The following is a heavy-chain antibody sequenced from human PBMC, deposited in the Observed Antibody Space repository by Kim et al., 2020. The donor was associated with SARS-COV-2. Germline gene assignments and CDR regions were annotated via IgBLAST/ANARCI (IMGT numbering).Heavy chain of an antibody. Sequence: GGSLRLSCTTSGFTFTTYWMSWARQAPGKGLEWVANIKQDGSEKYYVDSVKGRFTISRDNAKNSLYLQMNSLTAEDTAVYYCARSARRTRHDWGLGTLVTDSS. CDR2: IKQDGSEK. CDR3: ARSARRTRHD. V-gene: IGHV3-7*01. CDR1: GFTFTTYW. J-gene: IGHJ1*01.